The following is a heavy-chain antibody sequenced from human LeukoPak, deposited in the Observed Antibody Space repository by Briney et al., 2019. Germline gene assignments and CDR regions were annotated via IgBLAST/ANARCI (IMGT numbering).Heavy chain of an antibody. CDR2: INHSGST. CDR3: ARALVVPARSYYYGMDV. D-gene: IGHD2-2*01. J-gene: IGHJ6*02. CDR1: GGSLSGHY. V-gene: IGHV4-34*01. Sequence: SETLSLTCAVYGGSLSGHYWGWIRQPPGKGLEWLGEINHSGSTNYNPSLKSRVTISVDTSKNQFSLRLSSVTAADTAVYYCARALVVPARSYYYGMDVWGQGTTVTVSS.